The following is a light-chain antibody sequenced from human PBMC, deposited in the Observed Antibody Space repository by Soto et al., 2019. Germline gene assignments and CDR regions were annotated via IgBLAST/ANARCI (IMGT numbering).Light chain of an antibody. CDR2: AAS. Sequence: DIQMTQSPSSLSASVGDRVTITCRASQDVSTWLAWYQQKPGKAPKLLIYAASSLQSVVPLRFSGSGSGTDFTLTISSLQPEDFATYYCQQSNRFPITFGQGTRLEIK. CDR3: QQSNRFPIT. CDR1: QDVSTW. J-gene: IGKJ5*01. V-gene: IGKV1-12*01.